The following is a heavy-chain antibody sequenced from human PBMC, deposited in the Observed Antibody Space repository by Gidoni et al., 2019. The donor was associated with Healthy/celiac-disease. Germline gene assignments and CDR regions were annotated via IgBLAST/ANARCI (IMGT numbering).Heavy chain of an antibody. D-gene: IGHD6-13*01. CDR1: GFTVSSNY. CDR2: IYSGGST. J-gene: IGHJ6*02. CDR3: ARVGSSWPYYYGMDV. V-gene: IGHV3-53*01. Sequence: EVQLVESGGGLIQPGGSLRLSCAASGFTVSSNYMSWVRQAPGKGLEWVSVIYSGGSTYYAESVKGRFTISRDNSKNTLYLQMNSLGAEDTAVYYCARVGSSWPYYYGMDVWGQGTTVTVSS.